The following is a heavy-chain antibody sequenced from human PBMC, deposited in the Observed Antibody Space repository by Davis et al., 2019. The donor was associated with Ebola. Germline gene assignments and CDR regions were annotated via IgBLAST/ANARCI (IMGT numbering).Heavy chain of an antibody. CDR2: ISSSSSTI. D-gene: IGHD2-8*01. CDR1: GFTFSSYS. V-gene: IGHV3-48*02. Sequence: GESLKISCAASGFTFSSYSMNWVRQAPGKGLEWVSYISSSSSTIYYADSVKGRFTISRDNAKNSLYLQMNSLRDEDTAVHYCARDSLDIVLMVYATHYYYGMDVWGQGTTVTVSS. J-gene: IGHJ6*02. CDR3: ARDSLDIVLMVYATHYYYGMDV.